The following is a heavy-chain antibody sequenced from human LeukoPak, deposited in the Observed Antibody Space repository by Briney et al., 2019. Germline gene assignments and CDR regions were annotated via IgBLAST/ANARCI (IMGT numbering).Heavy chain of an antibody. J-gene: IGHJ4*02. D-gene: IGHD5-24*01. V-gene: IGHV4-39*07. CDR3: ARGKMATITFDY. CDR1: GFTFSSYA. Sequence: GSLRLSCAASGFTFSSYAMHWIRQPPGKGLEWIGSIYYSGSTYYNPSLKSRVTISVDTSKNQFSLKLSSVTAADTAVYYCARGKMATITFDYWGQGTLVTVSS. CDR2: IYYSGST.